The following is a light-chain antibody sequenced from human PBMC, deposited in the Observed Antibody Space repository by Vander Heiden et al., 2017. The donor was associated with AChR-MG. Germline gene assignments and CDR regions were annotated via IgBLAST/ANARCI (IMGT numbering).Light chain of an antibody. CDR2: AAS. CDR1: QSVTSSS. Sequence: EIVLTHSPGTLSLSPGERATLPCRASQSVTSSSLAWYQQKPGQAPRLLIFAASSRAGGIPDRFSGGGSGTDFTLTISRLEPEDFAVYYCQQDGSSPRTFGQGTKVEIK. CDR3: QQDGSSPRT. V-gene: IGKV3-20*01. J-gene: IGKJ1*01.